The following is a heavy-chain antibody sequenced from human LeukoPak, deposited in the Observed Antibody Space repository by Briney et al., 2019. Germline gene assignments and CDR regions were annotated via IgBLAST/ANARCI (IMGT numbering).Heavy chain of an antibody. V-gene: IGHV3-74*01. CDR2: INSDGSST. J-gene: IGHJ4*02. Sequence: GGSLRLSCAASGFTFSSYWMHRVRQAPGKGLVWVSRINSDGSSTSYADSVKGRFTISRDNAKNTLYLQMNSLRAEDTAVYYCARAGSYFDWLLAFDYWGQGTLVTVSS. CDR1: GFTFSSYW. CDR3: ARAGSYFDWLLAFDY. D-gene: IGHD3-9*01.